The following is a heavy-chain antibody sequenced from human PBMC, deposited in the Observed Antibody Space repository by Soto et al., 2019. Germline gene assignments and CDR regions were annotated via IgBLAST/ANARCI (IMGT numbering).Heavy chain of an antibody. Sequence: EVQLVESGGGLVQPGESLRLSCAASGFTFSNYWMHWVRQAAGKGLVWVSRIDSDGSRITYADFVKGRFTISRDNAKKTVYLRMNSLTAEDTAVYYCVRTSLVVAVATREDLWGQGTLVTVSS. CDR3: VRTSLVVAVATREDL. CDR1: GFTFSNYW. J-gene: IGHJ5*02. D-gene: IGHD2-15*01. CDR2: IDSDGSRI. V-gene: IGHV3-74*01.